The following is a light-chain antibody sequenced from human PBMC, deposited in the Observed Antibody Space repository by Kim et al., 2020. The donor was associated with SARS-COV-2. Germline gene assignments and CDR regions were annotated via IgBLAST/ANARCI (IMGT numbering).Light chain of an antibody. CDR1: NVGSKS. V-gene: IGLV3-21*03. J-gene: IGLJ2*01. CDR3: QGWDSSSDHVV. CDR2: DDS. Sequence: APGKTAGITCGGNNVGSKSVHWYQQKPGQAPVLVVYDDSDRISGIPERFSGSNSGNTATLTSSRVEAGDEADYYCQGWDSSSDHVVFGGGTQLTVL.